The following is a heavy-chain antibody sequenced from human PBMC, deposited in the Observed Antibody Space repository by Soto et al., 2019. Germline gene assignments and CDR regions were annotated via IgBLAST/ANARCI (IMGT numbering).Heavy chain of an antibody. V-gene: IGHV3-30-3*01. J-gene: IGHJ5*02. CDR1: GFTFSSYA. Sequence: QVQLVESGGGVVQPGRSLRLSCAASGFTFSSYAMHWVRQAPGKGLEWVAVISYDGSNKYYADSVKGRFTISRDNSKNTLYLQMNSLRAEDTAVYYCARGFLEWLLENWFDPWGQGTLVTVSS. CDR3: ARGFLEWLLENWFDP. CDR2: ISYDGSNK. D-gene: IGHD3-3*01.